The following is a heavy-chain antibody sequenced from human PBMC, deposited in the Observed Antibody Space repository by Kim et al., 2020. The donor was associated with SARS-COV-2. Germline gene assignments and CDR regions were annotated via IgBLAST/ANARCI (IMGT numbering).Heavy chain of an antibody. V-gene: IGHV4-31*02. CDR3: ARKTASDYYYYYGMDV. Sequence: LKSRVTISVDTSKNQFSLKLSSVTAADTAVYYCARKTASDYYYYYGMDVWGQGTTVTVSS. J-gene: IGHJ6*02.